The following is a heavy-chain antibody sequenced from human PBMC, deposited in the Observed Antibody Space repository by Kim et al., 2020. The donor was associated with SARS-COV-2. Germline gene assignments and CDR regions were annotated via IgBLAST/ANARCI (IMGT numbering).Heavy chain of an antibody. Sequence: KPPLKSRVTISVDTSKSQFSLKLNSVTAADTAVYYCARESFGSGKYAFDIWGQGTMVTVSS. D-gene: IGHD3-10*01. V-gene: IGHV4-30-2*05. J-gene: IGHJ3*02. CDR3: ARESFGSGKYAFDI.